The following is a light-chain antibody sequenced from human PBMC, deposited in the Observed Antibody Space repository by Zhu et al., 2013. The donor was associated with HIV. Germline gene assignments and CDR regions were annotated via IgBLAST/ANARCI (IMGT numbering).Light chain of an antibody. Sequence: DIHMTQSPSSLAASIGDKVTVTCRASQVIGNSLAWFQQKPGKAPKSLIYAASNLQSGVPSRFSATGSGTDFTLTITSLQSEDSATYYCLQDHNYPRTFGPGTKLQI. CDR1: QVIGNS. V-gene: IGKV1-16*01. CDR3: LQDHNYPRT. CDR2: AAS. J-gene: IGKJ2*01.